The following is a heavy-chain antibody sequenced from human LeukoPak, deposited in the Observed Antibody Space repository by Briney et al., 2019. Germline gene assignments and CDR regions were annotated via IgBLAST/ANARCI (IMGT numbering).Heavy chain of an antibody. D-gene: IGHD7-27*01. Sequence: SETLSLTCTVSGGSIGTYYRSWVRQPAGKGLEWIGRIFTTGGANYNPSLKSRVTMSLDTSKNLFSLKLNSVTAADTAVYYCVRDGPSWGLLWGQGALVTVSS. J-gene: IGHJ4*02. CDR1: GGSIGTYY. CDR3: VRDGPSWGLL. V-gene: IGHV4-4*07. CDR2: IFTTGGA.